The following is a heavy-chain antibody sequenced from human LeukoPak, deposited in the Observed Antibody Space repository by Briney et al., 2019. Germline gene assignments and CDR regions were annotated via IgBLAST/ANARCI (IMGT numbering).Heavy chain of an antibody. CDR1: GYTFSDYW. CDR2: IYPGDSDT. D-gene: IGHD3-10*01. Sequence: GESLKISCKASGYTFSDYWIGWVRQMPGKGLEWMGIIYPGDSDTRYSPSFQGQVTISADKSISTAYLQWSSLKASDTAMYYCARIENYYGSGSNFGDYWGQGTLVTVSS. CDR3: ARIENYYGSGSNFGDY. J-gene: IGHJ4*02. V-gene: IGHV5-51*01.